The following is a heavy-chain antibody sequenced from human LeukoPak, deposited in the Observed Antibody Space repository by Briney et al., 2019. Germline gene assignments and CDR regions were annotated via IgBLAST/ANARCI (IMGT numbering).Heavy chain of an antibody. CDR2: INPNSGGT. D-gene: IGHD5-18*01. Sequence: AAVKLSCKASGYTFTGYYMHWVRQSPGQGLEWMGWINPNSGGTNYAQKFQGRVTMTRDTPISTAYMELSRLRSDDTAVYYCAREDTAMVWGQGTMVTVSS. V-gene: IGHV1-2*02. CDR1: GYTFTGYY. CDR3: AREDTAMV. J-gene: IGHJ4*02.